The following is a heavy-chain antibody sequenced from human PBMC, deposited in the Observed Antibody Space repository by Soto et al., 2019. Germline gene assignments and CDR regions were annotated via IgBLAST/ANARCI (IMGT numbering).Heavy chain of an antibody. J-gene: IGHJ6*02. CDR2: IDWDDDK. Sequence: SGPTLVNPTQTLTLTCTFSGFSLSTSGMCVSWIRQPPGKALEWLARIDWDDDKYYSTSLKTRLTISKDTSNNQVVLTMTNMDPVVTATYYCARIWRNSGYGMDVWGQGTTVTVSS. CDR3: ARIWRNSGYGMDV. D-gene: IGHD1-26*01. CDR1: GFSLSTSGMC. V-gene: IGHV2-70*11.